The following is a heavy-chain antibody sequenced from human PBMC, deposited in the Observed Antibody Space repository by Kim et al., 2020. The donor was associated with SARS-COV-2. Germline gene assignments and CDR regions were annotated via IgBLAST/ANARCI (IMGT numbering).Heavy chain of an antibody. D-gene: IGHD4-4*01. Sequence: GGSLRLSCAASGFTFSSYGMHWVRQAPGKGLEWVAVISYDGSNKYYADSVKGRFTISRDNSKNTLYLQMNSLRAEDTAVYYCAKDLKIREFVDDYSVYYYYYGMDAWGQGTKVTVSS. CDR3: AKDLKIREFVDDYSVYYYYYGMDA. CDR2: ISYDGSNK. J-gene: IGHJ6*02. CDR1: GFTFSSYG. V-gene: IGHV3-30*18.